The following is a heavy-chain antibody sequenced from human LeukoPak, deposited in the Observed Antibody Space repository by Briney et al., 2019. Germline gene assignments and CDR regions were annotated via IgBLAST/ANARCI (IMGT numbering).Heavy chain of an antibody. D-gene: IGHD3-10*01. CDR2: IYYSGST. J-gene: IGHJ4*02. Sequence: SETLSLTCTVSGGSISSYYWSWIRQPPGKGLEWIGYIYYSGSTNYNPSLKSRVTISVDTSKNQFSLKLSSVTAADTAVYYCARDRGILRGVRTRYFDYWGQGTLVAVSS. V-gene: IGHV4-59*01. CDR1: GGSISSYY. CDR3: ARDRGILRGVRTRYFDY.